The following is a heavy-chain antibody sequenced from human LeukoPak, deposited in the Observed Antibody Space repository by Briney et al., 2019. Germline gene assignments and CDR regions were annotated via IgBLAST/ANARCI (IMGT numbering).Heavy chain of an antibody. CDR1: GFTFSSYA. D-gene: IGHD1-7*01. CDR3: ARELELWENYFDY. Sequence: GGSLRLSCAASGFTFSSYAMHWVRQAPGKGLEWVAVMSYDGSNKYYADSVKGRFTISRDNSKNTLYLQMNSLRAEDTAVYYCARELELWENYFDYWGQGTLVTVSS. J-gene: IGHJ4*02. CDR2: MSYDGSNK. V-gene: IGHV3-30-3*01.